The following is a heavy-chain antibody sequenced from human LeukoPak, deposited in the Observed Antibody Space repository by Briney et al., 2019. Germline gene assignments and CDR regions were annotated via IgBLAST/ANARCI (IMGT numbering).Heavy chain of an antibody. CDR1: GYTFTAYY. J-gene: IGHJ4*02. Sequence: GSVTVSCKASGYTFTAYYMHWVRQAPGQGLEWMGWINPNSGGTNYAQEFQGRVTMTRDTSISTAYMELSRLRSDDTAVYYCARDRVVVPAAFDYWGQGTLVTVSS. D-gene: IGHD2-2*01. CDR3: ARDRVVVPAAFDY. CDR2: INPNSGGT. V-gene: IGHV1-2*02.